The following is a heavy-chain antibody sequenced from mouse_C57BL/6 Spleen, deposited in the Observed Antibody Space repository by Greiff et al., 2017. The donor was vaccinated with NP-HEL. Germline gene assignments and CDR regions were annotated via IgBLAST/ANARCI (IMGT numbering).Heavy chain of an antibody. D-gene: IGHD1-1*01. Sequence: EVQLQQSGPELVKPGASVKISCKASGYTFTDYYMNWVKQSHGKSLEWIGDINPNNGGTSYNQKFKGKATLTVDQSSSTAYMELRSLTSEDSAVYYCARRYYGSNYYAMDYWGQGTSVTVSS. CDR3: ARRYYGSNYYAMDY. CDR1: GYTFTDYY. V-gene: IGHV1-26*01. J-gene: IGHJ4*01. CDR2: INPNNGGT.